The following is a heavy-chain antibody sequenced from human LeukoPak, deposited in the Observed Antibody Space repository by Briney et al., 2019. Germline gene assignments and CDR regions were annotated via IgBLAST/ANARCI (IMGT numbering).Heavy chain of an antibody. J-gene: IGHJ4*02. CDR2: IWYDGSKK. CDR1: GLTFSSYG. V-gene: IGHV3-33*06. D-gene: IGHD6-19*01. Sequence: LGGSLSLSCVASGLTFSSYGMHWVRQAPGKGLEWVAVIWYDGSKKYCAGSVKGRFTISRDNSKNTLNLEMNSLRAEDTAVYYCAKPVRSREKTDYWGREPWSPSPQ. CDR3: AKPVRSREKTDY.